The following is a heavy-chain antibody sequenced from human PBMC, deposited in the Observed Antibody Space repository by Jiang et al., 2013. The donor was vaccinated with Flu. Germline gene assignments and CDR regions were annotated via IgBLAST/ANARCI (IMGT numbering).Heavy chain of an antibody. CDR2: INAGNGNT. CDR3: ARDQSGSLKGLDY. J-gene: IGHJ4*02. D-gene: IGHD1-26*01. Sequence: GAEVKKPGTSMKVSCKTSGFTLIYFAIHWVRQAPGQGLEWMGWINAGNGNTRYSEKFRGRVTITRDTSASTVYMELSSLESEDTAVYYCARDQSGSLKGLDYWGQGTLASVSS. V-gene: IGHV1-3*01. CDR1: GFTLIYFA.